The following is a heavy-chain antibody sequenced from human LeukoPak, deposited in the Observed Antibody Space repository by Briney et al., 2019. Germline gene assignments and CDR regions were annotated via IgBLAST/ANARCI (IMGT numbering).Heavy chain of an antibody. CDR3: ARAEWEADSFDY. D-gene: IGHD1-26*01. CDR2: IIPIIGTA. V-gene: IGHV1-69*04. J-gene: IGHJ4*02. CDR1: GGMYGNYA. Sequence: SVKVSCKASGGMYGNYAIGWVRQAPGQGLEWMGKIIPIIGTATYAQKFQGRVTITADKSTSTAYMELSGLRSEDTAVYYCARAEWEADSFDYWGQGTLVTVSS.